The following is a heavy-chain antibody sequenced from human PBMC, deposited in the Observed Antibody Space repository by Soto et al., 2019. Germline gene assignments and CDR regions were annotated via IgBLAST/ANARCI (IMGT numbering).Heavy chain of an antibody. J-gene: IGHJ4*02. V-gene: IGHV1-69*01. CDR2: FVPLFGTT. Sequence: QLVQSGSEVKKPGSSVKVSCQASGGTFSGYVVTWVRQAPGQGLEWMGEFVPLFGTTNYAQRFSGRITITAEESTSTAYMELRTLRTADTAVDYCAPHGLGVSSPPYFDNWGQGTLVTVSS. CDR3: APHGLGVSSPPYFDN. D-gene: IGHD3-16*01. CDR1: GGTFSGYV.